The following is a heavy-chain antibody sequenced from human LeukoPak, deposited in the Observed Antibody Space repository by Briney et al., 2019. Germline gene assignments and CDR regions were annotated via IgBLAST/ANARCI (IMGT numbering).Heavy chain of an antibody. Sequence: GGSLRLSCAASGFTFSSYGMHWVRQAPGKGLEWVAVISYDGSNKYYADSVKGRFTISRDNSQNALYLQMNSLRAEDTAVYYCAKLGYCSGGSCSPFDYWGQGTLVTVSS. J-gene: IGHJ4*02. CDR3: AKLGYCSGGSCSPFDY. V-gene: IGHV3-30*18. D-gene: IGHD2-15*01. CDR2: ISYDGSNK. CDR1: GFTFSSYG.